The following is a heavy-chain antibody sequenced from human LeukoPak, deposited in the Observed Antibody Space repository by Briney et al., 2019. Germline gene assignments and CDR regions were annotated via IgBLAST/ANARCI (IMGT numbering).Heavy chain of an antibody. D-gene: IGHD4-23*01. J-gene: IGHJ4*02. CDR2: ISGYNGNT. Sequence: ASVKVSCKTSGYTFISYGISWVRQAPGQGLGWMGWISGYNGNTNYAQKLQGRVTMTTDTSTSTAYMELRSLRYDDTAVYYCARSDYGGFGDYWGQGTLVTVSS. CDR3: ARSDYGGFGDY. CDR1: GYTFISYG. V-gene: IGHV1-18*01.